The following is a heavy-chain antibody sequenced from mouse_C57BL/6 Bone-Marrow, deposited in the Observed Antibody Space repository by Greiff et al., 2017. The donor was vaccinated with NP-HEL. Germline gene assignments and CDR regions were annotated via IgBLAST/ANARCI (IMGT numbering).Heavy chain of an antibody. V-gene: IGHV15-2*01. Sequence: VQLQQSGSELRSPGSSVKLSCKDFDSEVFPIAYMSWVRQKPGHGFEWIGGILPSIGRTIYGEKFEDKATLDADTLSNTAYLELNSLTSEDSAIYYCARRGDYGNYDYYAMDYWGQGTSVTVSS. CDR2: ILPSIGRT. CDR1: DSEVFPIAY. D-gene: IGHD2-1*01. J-gene: IGHJ4*01. CDR3: ARRGDYGNYDYYAMDY.